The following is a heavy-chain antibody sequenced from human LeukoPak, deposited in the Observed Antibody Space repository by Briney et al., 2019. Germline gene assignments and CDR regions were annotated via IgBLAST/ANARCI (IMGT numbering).Heavy chain of an antibody. V-gene: IGHV4-59*01. D-gene: IGHD5-18*01. CDR3: ARSRPGYSYGFDY. J-gene: IGHJ4*02. Sequence: SETLSLTCTVSGGSISSYYWSWIRQPPGKGLEWIGYIYYSGSTNYNPSLKSRVTISVDTSKNQFSLKLSSVTAADTAVYYCARSRPGYSYGFDYWGQGTLVTVSS. CDR2: IYYSGST. CDR1: GGSISSYY.